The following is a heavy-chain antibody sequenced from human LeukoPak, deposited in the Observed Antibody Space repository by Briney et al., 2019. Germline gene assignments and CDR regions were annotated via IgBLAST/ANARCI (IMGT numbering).Heavy chain of an antibody. Sequence: SETLSLTCAVYGWSFNDYYWNWVRQPPGKGLEWIGEINARGDTNYNPSLKSRVTISVDSSKNQFSLTLTSMIAADTAIYYCARGQVPAARGYNWFDPWGQGNLVTVSS. V-gene: IGHV4-34*01. CDR3: ARGQVPAARGYNWFDP. D-gene: IGHD2-2*01. J-gene: IGHJ5*02. CDR2: INARGDT. CDR1: GWSFNDYY.